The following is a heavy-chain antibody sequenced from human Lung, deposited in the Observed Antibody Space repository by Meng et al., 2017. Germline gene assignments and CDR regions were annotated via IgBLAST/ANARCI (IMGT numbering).Heavy chain of an antibody. CDR2: MSFDGAQI. Sequence: QVELGESGGGVVPPGGSLRLSCAASGFTFNTYAMHWVRQAPGKGLEWVSLMSFDGAQIYYSDSVRGRFTISRDNSKNTLYLQMNSLRAEDTAVYYCARDKPPNDVWGRGTLVTVSS. V-gene: IGHV3-30*01. J-gene: IGHJ2*01. CDR3: ARDKPPNDV. CDR1: GFTFNTYA.